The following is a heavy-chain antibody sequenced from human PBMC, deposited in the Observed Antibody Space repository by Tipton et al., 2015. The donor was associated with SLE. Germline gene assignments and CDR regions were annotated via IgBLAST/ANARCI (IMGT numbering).Heavy chain of an antibody. CDR2: TYYSGST. V-gene: IGHV4-39*07. CDR3: AREFGDY. D-gene: IGHD3-16*01. Sequence: TLSLTCTVSGGSISSSSYYWGWIRQPPGKGLEWIGSTYYSGSTYYNPSLKSRVTISVDTSKNQFSLKLSSVTAADTAVYYCAREFGDYWGQGTLVTVSS. CDR1: GGSISSSSYY. J-gene: IGHJ4*02.